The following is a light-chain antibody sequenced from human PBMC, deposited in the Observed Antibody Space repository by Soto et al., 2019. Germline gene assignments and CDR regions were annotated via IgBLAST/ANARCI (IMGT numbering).Light chain of an antibody. CDR2: AAS. V-gene: IGKV1-9*01. CDR1: QGINNY. Sequence: DIQLTQSPSFLSASVGDRVTITCRASQGINNYLGWYQQKPGKDPKLLIYAASTLQSGVPSRFSGSGSGTEFTLTISSMQPEDFATSYCQQLNSYPITFGPGTNVAI. J-gene: IGKJ3*01. CDR3: QQLNSYPIT.